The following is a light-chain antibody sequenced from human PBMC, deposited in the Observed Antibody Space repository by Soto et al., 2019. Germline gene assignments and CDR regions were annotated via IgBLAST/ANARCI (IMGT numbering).Light chain of an antibody. V-gene: IGLV2-23*02. CDR2: EVS. CDR3: CSYAGTPHSVV. J-gene: IGLJ2*01. CDR1: SSDVGSYNL. Sequence: QSVLTQPASVSGSPGQSITISCTGTSSDVGSYNLVSWYQQHPGKVPKLMIYEVSKRPSGVSNRFSGSKSGNTASLTISGLQAEDEADYYCCSYAGTPHSVVYGGGTKLTVL.